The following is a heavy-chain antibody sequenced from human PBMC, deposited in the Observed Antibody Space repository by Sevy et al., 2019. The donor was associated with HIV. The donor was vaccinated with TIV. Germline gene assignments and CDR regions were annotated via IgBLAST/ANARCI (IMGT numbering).Heavy chain of an antibody. CDR2: ITARGYRI. J-gene: IGHJ4*02. CDR3: AKDFSDVYYYDSSATVDY. Sequence: GGSLRLSCAASGIAFSTYAMSWVRQAPGKGLEWVSSITARGYRIYYADSVKGRFTLSRDNSRNTLDLQMNSLRADDTAVYYCAKDFSDVYYYDSSATVDYWGQGTLVTVSS. V-gene: IGHV3-23*01. CDR1: GIAFSTYA. D-gene: IGHD3-22*01.